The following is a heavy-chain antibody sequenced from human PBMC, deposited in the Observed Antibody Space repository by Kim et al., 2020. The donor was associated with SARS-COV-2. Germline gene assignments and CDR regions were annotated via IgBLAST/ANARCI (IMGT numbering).Heavy chain of an antibody. V-gene: IGHV5-51*01. CDR3: ARGNNYAGDF. D-gene: IGHD1-20*01. J-gene: IGHJ4*02. CDR2: IYPTDFDT. CDR1: GFTFTSYW. Sequence: GESLKISCKASGFTFTSYWIGWVRQVPGKGLEWMGIIYPTDFDTRYNQAFQGQVTISADRSITTAYLQWSSLKAADTAMYYCARGNNYAGDFWGQGTLVTVSS.